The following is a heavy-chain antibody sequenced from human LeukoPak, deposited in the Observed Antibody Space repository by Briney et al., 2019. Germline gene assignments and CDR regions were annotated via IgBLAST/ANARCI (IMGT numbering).Heavy chain of an antibody. CDR1: GYSIRSSLY. V-gene: IGHV4-38-2*02. CDR2: IYYDGTT. D-gene: IGHD4-17*01. Sequence: SETLSLTCTVSGYSIRSSLYWGGIGRPPGKGRGGIGTIYYDGTTKSNPSLKSRVTISVDTSKNQFSLKLSSVTAADTAVYYCASDGDSDAFDIWGQGTMVTVSS. J-gene: IGHJ3*02. CDR3: ASDGDSDAFDI.